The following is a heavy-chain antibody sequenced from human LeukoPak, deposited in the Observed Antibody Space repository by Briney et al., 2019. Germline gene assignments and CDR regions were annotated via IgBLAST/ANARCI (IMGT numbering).Heavy chain of an antibody. V-gene: IGHV1-69*13. J-gene: IGHJ4*02. D-gene: IGHD6-13*01. CDR1: GGTFSSYA. CDR2: IIPIFGTA. Sequence: VKVSCKAXGGTFSSYAISWVRQAPGQGLEWMGGIIPIFGTANYAQKFQGRVTITADESTSTAYMELSSLRSEDTAVYYCARDFGYSSSWYDWGQGTLVTVSS. CDR3: ARDFGYSSSWYD.